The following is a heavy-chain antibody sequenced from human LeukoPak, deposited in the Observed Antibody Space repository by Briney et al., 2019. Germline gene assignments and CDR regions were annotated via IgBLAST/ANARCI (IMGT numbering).Heavy chain of an antibody. CDR3: VRETTTEYYDSSGYYRQTEVFDA. CDR2: INHSGST. CDR1: GGSFSGYY. Sequence: SETLSLTCAVYGGSFSGYYWSWIRQPPGKGLEWIGEINHSGSTNYNASLKSRVTMSVDTSKNQFSLMLRSVTAADTAVYYCVRETTTEYYDSSGYYRQTEVFDAWGQGTMVTVSS. V-gene: IGHV4-34*01. J-gene: IGHJ3*01. D-gene: IGHD3-22*01.